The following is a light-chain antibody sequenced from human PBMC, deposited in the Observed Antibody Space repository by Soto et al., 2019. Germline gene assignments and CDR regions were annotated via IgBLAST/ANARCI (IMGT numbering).Light chain of an antibody. J-gene: IGLJ1*01. V-gene: IGLV2-23*01. CDR3: HSYAGSNSYV. CDR2: EGS. CDR1: SSDVGSYTV. Sequence: QSVLTQPASVSGSPGQSITISCTGTSSDVGSYTVVSWYQQHPGKAPKLLIYEGSERPSGVSSRFSGSESGNRASLTISGLQAEDEADYYCHSYAGSNSYVFGIGTKLTVL.